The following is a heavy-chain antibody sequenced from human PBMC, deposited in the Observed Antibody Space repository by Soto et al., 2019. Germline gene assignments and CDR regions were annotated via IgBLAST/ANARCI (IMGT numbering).Heavy chain of an antibody. CDR1: GYTFTSYG. V-gene: IGHV1-18*01. CDR3: ARDTAMALPDA. D-gene: IGHD5-18*01. CDR2: ISAHNGNT. Sequence: QVQLVQSGAEVKKPGASVKVSCKASGYTFTSYGISWVRQATGQGLEWMGWISAHNGNTKYAQKLQGRVTMTTDTSTSTAYMEVRSLRSDDTAGDYGARDTAMALPDAWGQGTLVTVSS. J-gene: IGHJ4*02.